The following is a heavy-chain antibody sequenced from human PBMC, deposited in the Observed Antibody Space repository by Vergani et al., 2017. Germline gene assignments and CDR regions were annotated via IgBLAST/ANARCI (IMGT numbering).Heavy chain of an antibody. V-gene: IGHV1-2*02. CDR2: INPNSGGT. D-gene: IGHD2-15*01. CDR3: SCSRSLDYYYGMDV. J-gene: IGHJ6*02. Sequence: QVQLVQSGAEVKKPGASVKVSCKASGYTFIGYYMHWVRQAPGQGLEWMEWINPNSGGTNYAQKFQGRVTMTRDTSISTAYMELSRLRSDDTAVYYCSCSRSLDYYYGMDVWGQGTTVTVSS. CDR1: GYTFIGYY.